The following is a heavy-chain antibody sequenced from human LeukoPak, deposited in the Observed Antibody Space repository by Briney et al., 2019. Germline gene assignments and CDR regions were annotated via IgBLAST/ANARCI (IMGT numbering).Heavy chain of an antibody. V-gene: IGHV3-23*01. CDR2: IRATVGNT. CDR3: GSRQNFGCFS. D-gene: IGHD3-16*01. CDR1: GVSVSSDS. J-gene: IGHJ5*02. Sequence: PGGSLRLSCAASGVSVSSDSMSCVRQAPGKGLEWVSDIRATVGNTNYADSVKGRFTISRDNSKKTLYLQMNSLRADDSAVYYCGSRQNFGCFSWGEGILVTVSS.